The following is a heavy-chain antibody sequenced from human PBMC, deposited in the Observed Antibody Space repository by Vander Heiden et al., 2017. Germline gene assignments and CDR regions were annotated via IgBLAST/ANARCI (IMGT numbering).Heavy chain of an antibody. CDR1: GASITSFGSY. CDR3: ATDGGSSSGYVLQY. J-gene: IGHJ4*02. V-gene: IGHV4-31*03. CDR2: VSYGETT. D-gene: IGHD5-18*01. Sequence: QVQLQESGPGLVTPSQTLSLTCNVSGASITSFGSYWSWVRQRPGKGLEWIGYVSYGETTSYYPSLQNRLSISLDTSKNQFSLRLSSVTAADTAVYYCATDGGSSSGYVLQYWGQGTLVTVSS.